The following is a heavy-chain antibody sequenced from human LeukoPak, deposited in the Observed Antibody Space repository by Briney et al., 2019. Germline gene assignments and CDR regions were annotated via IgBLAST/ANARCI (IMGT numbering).Heavy chain of an antibody. CDR1: GFTFSGSA. V-gene: IGHV3-73*01. D-gene: IGHD2-2*01. CDR3: TSTRDIVVVPAAN. J-gene: IGHJ4*02. Sequence: PGGSLRLFCAASGFTFSGSAMHWVRQASGKGLEWVGRIRSKANSYATAYAASVKGRFTISRDDSKNTAYLQMNSLKTEDTAVYYCTSTRDIVVVPAANWGQGTLVTVSS. CDR2: IRSKANSYAT.